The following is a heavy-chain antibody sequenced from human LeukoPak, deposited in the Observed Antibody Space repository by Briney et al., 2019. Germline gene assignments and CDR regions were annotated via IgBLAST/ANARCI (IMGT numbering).Heavy chain of an antibody. V-gene: IGHV3-33*01. CDR1: GLTFSSNG. CDR2: IWYDGSKT. J-gene: IGHJ4*02. CDR3: ARLMGSYLDY. Sequence: GGSLRLSCAASGLTFSSNGMHWVRQAPGKGLEWVALIWYDGSKTYYADSVKGRFTISRDNSKNTLSLQMNSLRAEDTAVYYCARLMGSYLDYWGQGTLVTVSS. D-gene: IGHD3-10*01.